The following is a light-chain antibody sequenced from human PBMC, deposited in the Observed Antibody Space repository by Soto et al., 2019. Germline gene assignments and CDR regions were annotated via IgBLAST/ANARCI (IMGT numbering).Light chain of an antibody. Sequence: EIVLTQSPATLSSSPGERATLSCRASQSVSSYLAWYQQKPGQAPRLLIYAASNRATGIPARFSGSGSGTDFTLTISSLEPEDFAVYYCQQRSNWPLTFGGGTKVEIK. V-gene: IGKV3-11*01. CDR2: AAS. CDR3: QQRSNWPLT. J-gene: IGKJ4*01. CDR1: QSVSSY.